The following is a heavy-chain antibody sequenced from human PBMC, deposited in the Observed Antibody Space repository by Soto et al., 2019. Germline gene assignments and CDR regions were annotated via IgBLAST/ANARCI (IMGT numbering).Heavy chain of an antibody. V-gene: IGHV1-69*13. CDR2: IIPIFGTA. D-gene: IGHD3-22*01. Sequence: SVKVSCKASGGTFSSYAISWVRQAPGQGLEWMGGIIPIFGTANYAQKFQGRVTITADESTSTAYMELSSLRSEDTAVYYCARYLGYDSSGYYPHNRYYFDYWGQGTLVTVS. J-gene: IGHJ4*02. CDR1: GGTFSSYA. CDR3: ARYLGYDSSGYYPHNRYYFDY.